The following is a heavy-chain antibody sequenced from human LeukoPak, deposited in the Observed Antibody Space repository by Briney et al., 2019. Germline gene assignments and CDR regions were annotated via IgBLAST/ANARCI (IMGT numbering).Heavy chain of an antibody. CDR1: GFTFSSYW. Sequence: GGSLRLSCAASGFTFSSYWMNWVRQAPGKGLVWVSRIASDGSSTTYADSVKGRFTISRDNAKNSLYLQMNSLRAEDTAVYYCARDLITGTSNYYYYGMDVWGQGTTVTVSS. CDR2: IASDGSST. V-gene: IGHV3-74*01. CDR3: ARDLITGTSNYYYYGMDV. J-gene: IGHJ6*02. D-gene: IGHD1-7*01.